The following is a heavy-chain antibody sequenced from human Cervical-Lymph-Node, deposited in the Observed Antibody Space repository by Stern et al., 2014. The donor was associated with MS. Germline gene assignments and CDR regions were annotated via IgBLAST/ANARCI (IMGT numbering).Heavy chain of an antibody. D-gene: IGHD6-13*01. J-gene: IGHJ6*02. CDR2: IDWDDDK. CDR3: ARMTAAGMFYYYGMDV. Sequence: QVTLRESGPALVKPTQTLTLTCSFSGFSLSATGMCVSWIRQSPGKALEWLAGIDWDDDKYYSASLKSRLTISKDTSKNQVVLTMTNMDPVDTATYYCARMTAAGMFYYYGMDVWGQGTTVTVSS. V-gene: IGHV2-70*15. CDR1: GFSLSATGMC.